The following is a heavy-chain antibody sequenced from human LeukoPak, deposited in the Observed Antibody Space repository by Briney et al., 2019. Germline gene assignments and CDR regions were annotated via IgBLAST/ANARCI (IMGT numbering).Heavy chain of an antibody. J-gene: IGHJ4*02. V-gene: IGHV3-7*03. CDR2: MKHDESER. CDR3: ARGAGRFPTSPTDS. Sequence: GGSLRLSCAASGFSFSAYSMSWVRQAPGKGLEWLANMKHDESERQYVDSVKGRFTISRDNSKNTLYLQMSSLRVDDTAVYYCARGAGRFPTSPTDSWGQGSLVTVSS. CDR1: GFSFSAYS. D-gene: IGHD2-21*01.